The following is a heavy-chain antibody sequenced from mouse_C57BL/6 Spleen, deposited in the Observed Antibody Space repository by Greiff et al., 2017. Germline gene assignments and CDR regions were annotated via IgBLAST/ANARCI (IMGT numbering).Heavy chain of an antibody. Sequence: VQVVESGPELVKPGASVKISCKASGYAFSSSWMNWVKQRPGKGLEWIGRIYPGDGDTNYNGKFKGKATLTADKSSSTAYMQLSSLTSEDSAVYVGARRGTYLDYWGQGTTLTVSS. CDR3: ARRGTYLDY. CDR1: GYAFSSSW. V-gene: IGHV1-82*01. D-gene: IGHD3-3*01. J-gene: IGHJ2*01. CDR2: IYPGDGDT.